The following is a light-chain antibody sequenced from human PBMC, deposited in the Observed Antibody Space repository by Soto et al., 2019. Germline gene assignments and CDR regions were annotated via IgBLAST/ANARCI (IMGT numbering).Light chain of an antibody. J-gene: IGKJ4*01. CDR2: DSS. V-gene: IGKV3-20*01. CDR3: QQYVDSPET. CDR1: QTINNY. Sequence: EIVLTQSPGTLSLSPGERATLSCRPSQTINNYVAWYQQKPGQAPRVLIYDSSIRATGVPDRFSGSGSGTDFTLTISRLEPEDFAVYYCQQYVDSPETFGGGTKVEIK.